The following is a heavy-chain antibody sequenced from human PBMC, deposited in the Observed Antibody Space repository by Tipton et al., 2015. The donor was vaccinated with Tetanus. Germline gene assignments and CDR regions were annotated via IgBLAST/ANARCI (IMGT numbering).Heavy chain of an antibody. D-gene: IGHD3-3*01. CDR1: GFTFSSYA. J-gene: IGHJ6*02. Sequence: SLRLSCAASGFTFSSYAMHWVRQAPGKGLEWVAVISYDGSNKYYADSVKGRFTISRDNSKNTLYLQMNSLRAEDTAVYYCARSAYDFWSGYYRDYYYYGMDVWGQGTTVTVSS. V-gene: IGHV3-30*04. CDR2: ISYDGSNK. CDR3: ARSAYDFWSGYYRDYYYYGMDV.